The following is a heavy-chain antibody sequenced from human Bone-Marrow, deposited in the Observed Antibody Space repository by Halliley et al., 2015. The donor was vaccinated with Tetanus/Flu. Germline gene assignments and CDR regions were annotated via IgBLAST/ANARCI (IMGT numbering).Heavy chain of an antibody. V-gene: IGHV4-59*12. Sequence: TLSLTCTVSGGPINGYYWSWIRQPPGKGLEWIAYISYSGSTTYKPSLKSRLSMSSDTSKNQFSLRLTSVTAADTAVYYCARRAYCSSTSCFDAFDIWGQGTMVTVSS. D-gene: IGHD2-2*01. CDR2: ISYSGST. CDR1: GGPINGYY. J-gene: IGHJ3*02. CDR3: ARRAYCSSTSCFDAFDI.